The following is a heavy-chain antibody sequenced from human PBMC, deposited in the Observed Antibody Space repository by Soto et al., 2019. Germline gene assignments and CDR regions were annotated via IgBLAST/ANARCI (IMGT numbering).Heavy chain of an antibody. CDR1: GFTFSSYW. CDR3: VASSTYVFSDEAYFDY. J-gene: IGHJ4*02. D-gene: IGHD3-3*01. CDR2: IKQDGSEK. Sequence: GGSLRLSCAASGFTFSSYWMSWVRQAPGKGLEWVANIKQDGSEKYYVDSVKGRFTISRDNAKNSLYLQMNSLRAEDTAVYYCVASSTYVFSDEAYFDYWGQGTLVTVSS. V-gene: IGHV3-7*01.